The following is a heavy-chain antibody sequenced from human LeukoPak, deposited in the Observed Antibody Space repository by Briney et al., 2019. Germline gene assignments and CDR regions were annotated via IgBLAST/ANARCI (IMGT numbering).Heavy chain of an antibody. CDR3: TRDWLGKNNGYFDY. D-gene: IGHD6-19*01. J-gene: IGHJ4*02. V-gene: IGHV3-7*01. CDR2: IKQDGSEK. CDR1: GFTFSNAW. Sequence: PGRSLRLSCAASGFTFSNAWMTWVRQAPGKGLEWVANIKQDGSEKYYVDSVKGRFTISRDNAKNSLYLQMNSLRAEDTAVYYCTRDWLGKNNGYFDYWGQGTLVTVSS.